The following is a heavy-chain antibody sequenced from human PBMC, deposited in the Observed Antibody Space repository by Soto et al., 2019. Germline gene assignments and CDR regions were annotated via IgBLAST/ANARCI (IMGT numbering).Heavy chain of an antibody. CDR3: AREGFIRSWSPHWFDP. V-gene: IGHV1-69*06. CDR1: GGTFSNYA. D-gene: IGHD6-13*01. Sequence: QVQLVQSGAEVKKPGSSVEVSCEASGGTFSNYAISWVRQAPGQGLEWMGAIIPFLGSAIYAQKFQGRVTLTADKSTSTAYMEMSSLRSDDSAVYFCAREGFIRSWSPHWFDPWGQGTLVSVSS. CDR2: IIPFLGSA. J-gene: IGHJ5*02.